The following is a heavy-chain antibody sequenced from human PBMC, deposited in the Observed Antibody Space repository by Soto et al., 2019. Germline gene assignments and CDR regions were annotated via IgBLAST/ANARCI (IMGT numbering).Heavy chain of an antibody. CDR2: ISHDGNYK. CDR1: GFSLNNYG. CDR3: ARDRNFVFDY. Sequence: QVQLVESGGGVVQPGRSLRLSCAASGFSLNNYGMHWVRQAPGKGLEWVAVISHDGNYKDYADSVKGRFTISRDSSKNALYMQMDSLSAEDTAVYYCARDRNFVFDYWGQGTLVTVSS. D-gene: IGHD3-16*01. V-gene: IGHV3-33*01. J-gene: IGHJ4*02.